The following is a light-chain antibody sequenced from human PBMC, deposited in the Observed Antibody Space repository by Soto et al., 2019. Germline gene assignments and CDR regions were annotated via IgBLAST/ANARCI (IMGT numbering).Light chain of an antibody. CDR3: QQHGSSPLLS. CDR1: QSVSTNY. Sequence: EIVLTQSPGTLSLSPGERATLSCRASQSVSTNYLAWYQQKPGQAPRLLIYATSSRATGIPDRFSGSGSGTDFSLTISSLEPEDFAVYYCQQHGSSPLLSFGPVTNLDFK. V-gene: IGKV3-20*01. J-gene: IGKJ3*01. CDR2: ATS.